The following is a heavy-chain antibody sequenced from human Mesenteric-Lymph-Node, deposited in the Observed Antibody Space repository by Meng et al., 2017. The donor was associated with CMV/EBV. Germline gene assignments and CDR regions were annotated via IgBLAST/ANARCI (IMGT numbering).Heavy chain of an antibody. CDR3: ASEPGYCSGTSCYGGWFDP. CDR1: SFSGYY. V-gene: IGHV4-34*01. Sequence: SFSGYYWSWIRQPPGKGVEWIGEINHSSTTNYNPSFTSRVTISVNTSKNQFSLKLSSVTAADTAVYYCASEPGYCSGTSCYGGWFDPWGQGTLVTVSS. D-gene: IGHD2-2*01. J-gene: IGHJ5*02. CDR2: INHSSTT.